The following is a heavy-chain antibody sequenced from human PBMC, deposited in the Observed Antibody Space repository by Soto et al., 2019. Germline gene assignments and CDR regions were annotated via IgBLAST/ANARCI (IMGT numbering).Heavy chain of an antibody. CDR3: ATSRSDGNIYFDY. J-gene: IGHJ4*02. D-gene: IGHD1-26*01. CDR1: GGSISSGGYY. V-gene: IGHV4-31*03. CDR2: IYYSGST. Sequence: SETLSLTCTVSGGSISSGGYYWSWIRQHPGQGLEWIGSIYYSGSTYYNPSLKSRVTISVDTSENQFSLKLYSVTADDTAVYYCATSRSDGNIYFDYWGQGTQVTVSS.